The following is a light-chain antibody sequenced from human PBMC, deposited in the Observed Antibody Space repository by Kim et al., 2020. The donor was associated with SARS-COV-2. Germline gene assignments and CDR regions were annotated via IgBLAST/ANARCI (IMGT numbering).Light chain of an antibody. CDR1: NSDIGAFKS. V-gene: IGLV2-14*03. CDR3: TSYTDVVSYV. J-gene: IGLJ1*01. Sequence: QSVLTQPASVSGSPGQSITISCTGTNSDIGAFKSVSWYRQHPGKAPELIIYDVNNRPSGISDRFSGSKSGNTASLTISGLQAGDDGDYYCTSYTDVVSYVFGTGTKVTVL. CDR2: DVN.